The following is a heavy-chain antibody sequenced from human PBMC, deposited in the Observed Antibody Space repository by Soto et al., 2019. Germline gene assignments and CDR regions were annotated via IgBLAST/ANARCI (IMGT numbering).Heavy chain of an antibody. Sequence: QVQLVESGGGVVQPGRSLRLSCAASGFTFSSYGMHWVRQAPGKGLEWGAGISYDGSNKYYEDSVKGRFTSSRDNSKNTLYLQMNSLRAEDTAVYYCAPWFGAFDYWGQGTLVTVSS. V-gene: IGHV3-30*03. CDR1: GFTFSSYG. CDR2: ISYDGSNK. CDR3: APWFGAFDY. J-gene: IGHJ4*02. D-gene: IGHD3-10*01.